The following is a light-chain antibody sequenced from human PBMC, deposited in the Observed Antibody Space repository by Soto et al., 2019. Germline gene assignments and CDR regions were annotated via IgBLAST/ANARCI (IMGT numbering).Light chain of an antibody. CDR1: QGISDY. V-gene: IGKV1-27*01. J-gene: IGKJ1*01. CDR3: QKYNSAPTWT. CDR2: AAS. Sequence: DIQMTQSPSSLSASVGGRVTITCRASQGISDYLAWYQQKPGKVPKLLIYAASTLQSGVPSRFSGSGSGTDFTLTISSLQPEDVATYYCQKYNSAPTWTFGHGTKVEIK.